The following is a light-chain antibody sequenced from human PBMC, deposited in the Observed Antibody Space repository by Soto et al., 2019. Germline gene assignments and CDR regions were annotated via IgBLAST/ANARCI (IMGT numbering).Light chain of an antibody. CDR1: QSVSSSS. Sequence: DIVLTQSPGTLSLSPGERATLSCRASQSVSSSSLAWYQQKPGQAPRLLIYGASSRATGIPDRFSGSGSGTHFTLTISRLEPEHFAVYYCHQYAGSPRTFGQGTELEI. J-gene: IGKJ2*02. CDR3: HQYAGSPRT. V-gene: IGKV3-20*01. CDR2: GAS.